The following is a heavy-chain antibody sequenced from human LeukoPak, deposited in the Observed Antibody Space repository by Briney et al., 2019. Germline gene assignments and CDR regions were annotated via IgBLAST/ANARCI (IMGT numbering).Heavy chain of an antibody. CDR1: GYTLTELS. Sequence: GASVKVSCKVSGYTLTELSMHWVRQAPGKGLEWMGGFDPEDGETIYAQKFQGRVTMTEDTSTDTAYMELSSLRSDDTAVYYCARGGKYSGSYLADYWGQGTLVTVSS. CDR3: ARGGKYSGSYLADY. V-gene: IGHV1-24*01. D-gene: IGHD1-26*01. CDR2: FDPEDGET. J-gene: IGHJ4*02.